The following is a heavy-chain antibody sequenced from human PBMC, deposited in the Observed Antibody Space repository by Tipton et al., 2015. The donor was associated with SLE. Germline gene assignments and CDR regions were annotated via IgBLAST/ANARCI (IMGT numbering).Heavy chain of an antibody. J-gene: IGHJ4*02. CDR3: ARDIHGMQVSDYFDY. D-gene: IGHD5/OR15-5a*01. Sequence: LRLSCTVSGGSISNYYWSWIRQPAGQGLEWIGRIYTDGSTNYNPSLQSRVAMSVDTSKNQFSLEVSSVTAADTAVYYCARDIHGMQVSDYFDYWGQGARVTVSS. CDR1: GGSISNYY. CDR2: IYTDGST. V-gene: IGHV4-4*07.